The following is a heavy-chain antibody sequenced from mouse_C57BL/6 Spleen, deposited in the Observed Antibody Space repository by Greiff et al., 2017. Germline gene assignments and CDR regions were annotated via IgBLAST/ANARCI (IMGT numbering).Heavy chain of an antibody. Sequence: EVQLVESGGGLVQPGGSLKLSCAASGFTFSDYGMAWVRQAPRKGPEWVAFISNLAYSIYYADTVTGRFTISRENAKNTLYLEMSSLRSEDTAMYYCARRDGSSYGDWYFDVWGTGTTVTVSS. J-gene: IGHJ1*03. CDR1: GFTFSDYG. V-gene: IGHV5-15*01. D-gene: IGHD1-1*01. CDR3: ARRDGSSYGDWYFDV. CDR2: ISNLAYSI.